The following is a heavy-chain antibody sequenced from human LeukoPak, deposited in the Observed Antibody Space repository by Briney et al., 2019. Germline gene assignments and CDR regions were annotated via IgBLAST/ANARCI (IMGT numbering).Heavy chain of an antibody. Sequence: SETLSLTCAVSGGSISSGGYSWNWIRQPPGKGLEWIGYIYHSGSTYYNPSLKSRVTISVDRSKNQFSLKLSSVTAADTAVYYCARGGSGSYLDAFDIWGQGTMVTVSS. CDR2: IYHSGST. CDR3: ARGGSGSYLDAFDI. D-gene: IGHD1-26*01. J-gene: IGHJ3*02. CDR1: GGSISSGGYS. V-gene: IGHV4-30-2*01.